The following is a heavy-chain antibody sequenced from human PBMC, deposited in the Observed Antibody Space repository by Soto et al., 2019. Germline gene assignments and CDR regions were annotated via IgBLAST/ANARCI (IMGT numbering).Heavy chain of an antibody. CDR3: ARAGIAAAGPFDY. D-gene: IGHD6-13*01. CDR1: GFTFSSYA. V-gene: IGHV3-30-3*01. J-gene: IGHJ4*02. Sequence: QVQLVESGGGVVQPGRSLRLSCAASGFTFSSYAMHWVRQAPGKGLEWVAVISYDGSNKYYADSVKGRFTISRDNSKNTLYLQMNSLRAEDTAVDYCARAGIAAAGPFDYWGQGTLVTVSS. CDR2: ISYDGSNK.